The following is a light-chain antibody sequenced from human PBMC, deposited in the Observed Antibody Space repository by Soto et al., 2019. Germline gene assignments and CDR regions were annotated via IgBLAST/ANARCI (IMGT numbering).Light chain of an antibody. V-gene: IGLV1-47*01. CDR1: SSNIGNNY. J-gene: IGLJ3*02. Sequence: QSVLTQPPSASATPGQRVTISCSGSSSNIGNNYVYWYQMVPGTAPKLLIYRNNQRPSGVPDRFSGSRSGTSASLAISGLRSEDEADYYCAAWDDSLSGRGVFGGGTKVTVL. CDR2: RNN. CDR3: AAWDDSLSGRGV.